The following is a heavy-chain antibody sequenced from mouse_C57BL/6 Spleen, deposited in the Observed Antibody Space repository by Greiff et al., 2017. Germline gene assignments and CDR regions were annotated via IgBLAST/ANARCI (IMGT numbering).Heavy chain of an antibody. CDR3: ARSPSNWDSDY. D-gene: IGHD4-1*01. J-gene: IGHJ2*01. V-gene: IGHV1-9*01. CDR2: ILPGSGST. Sequence: QVQLQQSGAELMKPGASVKLSCKATGYTFTGYWIEWVQQRPGHGLEWIGEILPGSGSTNYNGKFKGKATFTADTSSNTAYMQLSRLTAEDSAINYCARSPSNWDSDYWGQGTTLTVSS. CDR1: GYTFTGYW.